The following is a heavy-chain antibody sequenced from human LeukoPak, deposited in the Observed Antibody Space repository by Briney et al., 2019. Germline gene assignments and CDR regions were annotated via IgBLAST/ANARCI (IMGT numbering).Heavy chain of an antibody. D-gene: IGHD3-22*01. CDR3: ARVRSRITMIVVVISPFDY. J-gene: IGHJ4*02. CDR1: GFTFSNYA. CDR2: ISGRGDST. V-gene: IGHV3-23*01. Sequence: PGGSLRLSCAASGFTFSNYAMNWVRQAPGKGLEWVSAISGRGDSTYYADSVKGRLTISRDNSKNTLYLQMKSLRAEDAAVYYCARVRSRITMIVVVISPFDYWGQGTLVTVSS.